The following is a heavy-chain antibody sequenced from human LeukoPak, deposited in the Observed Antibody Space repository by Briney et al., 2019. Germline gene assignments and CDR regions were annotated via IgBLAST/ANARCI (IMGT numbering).Heavy chain of an antibody. CDR2: IGSSSSII. V-gene: IGHV3-48*04. CDR1: GFTFNTYT. J-gene: IGHJ4*02. D-gene: IGHD4-11*01. Sequence: GGSLRLSCAASGFTFNTYTMNWVRQAPGKGLEWVSYIGSSSSIIKYAASVKGRFTVSRDNAKNSLYLQMNSLRAEDTAVYYCARDSTLSYFFDYWGQGTLVTVSS. CDR3: ARDSTLSYFFDY.